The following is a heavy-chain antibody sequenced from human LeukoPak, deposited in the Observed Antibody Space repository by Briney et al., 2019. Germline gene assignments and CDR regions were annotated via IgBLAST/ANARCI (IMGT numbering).Heavy chain of an antibody. J-gene: IGHJ4*02. Sequence: GGSLRLSCADSGFTLSDRSMNWVRPIPGQGLDLLSYIDRNSNSIYYADSVKGRFTISRDNAKNSLSLQMNSLRADDTAVYYCVRGDTSGWDFDSWGQGTLVTVSS. D-gene: IGHD6-19*01. CDR2: IDRNSNSI. V-gene: IGHV3-48*01. CDR3: VRGDTSGWDFDS. CDR1: GFTLSDRS.